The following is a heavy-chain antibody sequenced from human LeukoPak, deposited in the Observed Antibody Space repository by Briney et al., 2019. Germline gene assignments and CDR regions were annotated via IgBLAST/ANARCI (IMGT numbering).Heavy chain of an antibody. Sequence: SETPSLTCTVSGGSISSYYWSWIRQPPGKGLEWIGYIYYSGSTNYNPSLKSRVTISVDTSKNQFSLKLSSVTAADTAVYYCAKGGSTNFYYGDVWGQGTTVTVSS. V-gene: IGHV4-59*13. CDR1: GGSISSYY. CDR2: IYYSGST. J-gene: IGHJ6*02. D-gene: IGHD2/OR15-2a*01. CDR3: AKGGSTNFYYGDV.